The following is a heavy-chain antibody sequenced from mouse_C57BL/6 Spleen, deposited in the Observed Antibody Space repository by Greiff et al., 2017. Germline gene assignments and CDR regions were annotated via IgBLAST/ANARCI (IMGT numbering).Heavy chain of an antibody. CDR2: INPSTGGT. D-gene: IGHD2-4*01. Sequence: VQLKQSGPELVKPGASVKISCKASGYSFTGYYMNWVKQSPEKSLEWIGEINPSTGGTTYNQKFKAKATLTVDKSSSTAYMQLKSLTSEDSAVYYCARRRYYDYPWFAYWGQGTLVTVSA. J-gene: IGHJ3*01. V-gene: IGHV1-42*01. CDR3: ARRRYYDYPWFAY. CDR1: GYSFTGYY.